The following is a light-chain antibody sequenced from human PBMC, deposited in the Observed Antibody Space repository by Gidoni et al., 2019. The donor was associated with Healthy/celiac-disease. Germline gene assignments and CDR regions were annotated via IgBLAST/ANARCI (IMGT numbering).Light chain of an antibody. Sequence: QSVLTQPPSVSGAPGQRVTISCTGSSSNIGAGYDVHWYQQLPGTAPKLLIYGNSNRPSVFPDRFSGSKSGTSASLAITGLQAEDEADYYCQSYDSSLSVVFGGGTKLTVL. CDR2: GNS. CDR1: SSNIGAGYD. V-gene: IGLV1-40*01. CDR3: QSYDSSLSVV. J-gene: IGLJ2*01.